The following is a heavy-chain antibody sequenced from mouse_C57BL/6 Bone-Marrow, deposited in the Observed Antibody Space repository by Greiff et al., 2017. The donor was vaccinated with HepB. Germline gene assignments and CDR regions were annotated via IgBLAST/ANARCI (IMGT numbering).Heavy chain of an antibody. D-gene: IGHD1-3*01. CDR3: TARSTH. J-gene: IGHJ2*01. Sequence: VQLKESGAELVRPGASVKLSCTASGFNIKDDYMHWVKQRPEKGLEWIGWIDPENGDTEYASKFQGKATITADTSSNTAYLQLSSLTSEDTAVYYCTARSTHWGQGTTLTVSS. CDR1: GFNIKDDY. V-gene: IGHV14-4*01. CDR2: IDPENGDT.